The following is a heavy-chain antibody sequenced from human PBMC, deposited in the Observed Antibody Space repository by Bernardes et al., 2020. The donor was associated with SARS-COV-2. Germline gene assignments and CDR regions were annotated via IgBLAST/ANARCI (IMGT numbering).Heavy chain of an antibody. CDR3: ARGGINSTKPHEY. J-gene: IGHJ4*02. Sequence: GGSLRLSCAASGFTFSSYGMNWVRQAPGKGLEWISRISPSGSGTYYADSVKGRFTISRDNSRSTLYLQMNSLRAEDTAVYFCARGGINSTKPHEYWGQGTLVTVSS. D-gene: IGHD2-2*01. CDR2: ISPSGSGT. V-gene: IGHV3-74*01. CDR1: GFTFSSYG.